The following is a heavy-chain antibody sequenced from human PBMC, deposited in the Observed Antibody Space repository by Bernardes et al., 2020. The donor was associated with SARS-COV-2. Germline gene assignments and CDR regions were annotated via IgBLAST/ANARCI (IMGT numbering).Heavy chain of an antibody. D-gene: IGHD2-2*01. Sequence: ASVKVSCKASGYTFTGYYMHWVRQAPGQGLELMGWINPNSGGTNYAQKFQGWVTMTRDTSISTAYMELSRLRSDDTAVYYCARGFLYCSSTSCYANWFDPWGQGTLVTVSS. CDR3: ARGFLYCSSTSCYANWFDP. J-gene: IGHJ5*02. V-gene: IGHV1-2*04. CDR2: INPNSGGT. CDR1: GYTFTGYY.